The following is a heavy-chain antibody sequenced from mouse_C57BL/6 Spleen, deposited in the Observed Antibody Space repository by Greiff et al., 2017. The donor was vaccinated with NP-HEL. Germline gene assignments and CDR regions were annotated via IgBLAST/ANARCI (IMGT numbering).Heavy chain of an antibody. CDR3: AIGGYYDYDPWFAY. CDR1: GYTFTSYW. CDR2: IHPSDSDT. J-gene: IGHJ3*01. V-gene: IGHV1-74*01. D-gene: IGHD2-4*01. Sequence: QVQLQQPGAELVKPGASVKVSCKASGYTFTSYWMHWVKQRPGQGLEWIGRIHPSDSDTNYNQKFKGKATLTVDKSSSPAYMQLSSLTSEDSAVYYCAIGGYYDYDPWFAYWGQGTLVTVSA.